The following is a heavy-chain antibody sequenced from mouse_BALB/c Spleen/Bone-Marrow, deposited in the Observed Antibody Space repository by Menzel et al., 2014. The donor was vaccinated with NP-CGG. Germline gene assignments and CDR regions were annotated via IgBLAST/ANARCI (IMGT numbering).Heavy chain of an antibody. CDR2: NDPYSGGT. D-gene: IGHD1-1*01. CDR3: ARLGTTAVPDY. Sequence: EVQLQQSGPELVKPGASVKVSCKASGYAFTNYNMYWVKQSHGKSLEWIGYNDPYSGGTNYNQKFKGKATLTVDKSSSPAYMHLNSLTSEDSAVYYCARLGTTAVPDYWGQGTTLTVSS. CDR1: GYAFTNYN. J-gene: IGHJ2*01. V-gene: IGHV1S135*01.